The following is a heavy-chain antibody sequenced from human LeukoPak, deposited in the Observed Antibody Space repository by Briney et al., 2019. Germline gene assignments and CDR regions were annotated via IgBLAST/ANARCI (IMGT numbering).Heavy chain of an antibody. CDR2: FDAENDET. CDR3: ATEKAWNHGGFDY. CDR1: EYTVTELS. Sequence: ASVKVSCKVSEYTVTELSFHWVRQAPGEGLEWMGGFDAENDETIYAQKFQGRVTVTQDTSTDTAYMELSSLRSEDTAVYYCATEKAWNHGGFDYWGQGTPVIFSS. D-gene: IGHD1-14*01. J-gene: IGHJ4*02. V-gene: IGHV1-24*01.